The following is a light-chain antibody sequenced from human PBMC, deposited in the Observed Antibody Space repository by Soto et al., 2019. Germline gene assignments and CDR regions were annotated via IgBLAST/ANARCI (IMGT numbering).Light chain of an antibody. CDR3: PKYGNSPLP. V-gene: IGKV3-20*01. J-gene: IGKJ4*01. Sequence: EIVLTQSPGTLSLSPGERATLSCRASQSVSSSYLAWYQQKPGQAPRLLIYGASSRATGIPDRFSGSGSGTDFTLTISRPEPEDFAVYYCPKYGNSPLPFGGGTKVDIK. CDR1: QSVSSSY. CDR2: GAS.